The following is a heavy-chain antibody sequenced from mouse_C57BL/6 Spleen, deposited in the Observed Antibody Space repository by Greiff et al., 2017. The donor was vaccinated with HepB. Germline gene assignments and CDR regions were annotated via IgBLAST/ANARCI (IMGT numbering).Heavy chain of an antibody. CDR3: AMTADYAMDY. CDR1: GYTFTSYT. V-gene: IGHV1-4*01. J-gene: IGHJ4*01. Sequence: VQLQQSGAELARPGASVKMSCKASGYTFTSYTMHWVKQRPGQGLEWIGYINPSSGYTKYNQKFKDKATLTADNSSSTAYMQLSSLTSEDSAVYYCAMTADYAMDYWGQGTSVTVSS. D-gene: IGHD3-2*01. CDR2: INPSSGYT.